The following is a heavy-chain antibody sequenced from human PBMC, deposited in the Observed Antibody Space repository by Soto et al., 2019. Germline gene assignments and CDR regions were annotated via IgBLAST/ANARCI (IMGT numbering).Heavy chain of an antibody. CDR3: ARGSIAVGSRPYYFDY. J-gene: IGHJ4*02. CDR1: GGSISSYY. D-gene: IGHD6-19*01. Sequence: LSLTCTVSGGSISSYYWSWIRQPPGKGLEWIGYIYYSGSTNYNPSLKSRVTISVDTSKNQFSLKLSSVTAADTAVYYCARGSIAVGSRPYYFDYWGQGTLVTVSS. CDR2: IYYSGST. V-gene: IGHV4-59*01.